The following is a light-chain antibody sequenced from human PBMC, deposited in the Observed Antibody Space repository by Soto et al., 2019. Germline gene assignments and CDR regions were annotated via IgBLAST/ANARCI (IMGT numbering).Light chain of an antibody. Sequence: EIVLPQSPGPLSLSPGERATLSCRASQSVSSSYLAWYQQKPGQAPRLLIYDTSTRATGVPARFSGSRSGPEFTLTINSLQSEDVAIYYCQHYNNWPLTFGGGTKVDI. J-gene: IGKJ4*01. V-gene: IGKV3-15*01. CDR1: QSVSSSY. CDR2: DTS. CDR3: QHYNNWPLT.